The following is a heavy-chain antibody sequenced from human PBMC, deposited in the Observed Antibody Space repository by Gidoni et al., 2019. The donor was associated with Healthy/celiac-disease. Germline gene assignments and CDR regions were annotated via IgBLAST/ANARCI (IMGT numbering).Heavy chain of an antibody. CDR2: IIPIFGTA. J-gene: IGHJ4*02. CDR1: GGPFSSYA. CDR3: ARVYDSSGYPRLDY. D-gene: IGHD3-22*01. Sequence: QVQLVQSGAEVKKPGSSVKVSCQASGGPFSSYAISWGRQAPGQGLEWMGGIIPIFGTANYAQKFQGRVTITADESTSTAYMELSSLRSEDTAVYYCARVYDSSGYPRLDYWGQGTLVTVSS. V-gene: IGHV1-69*01.